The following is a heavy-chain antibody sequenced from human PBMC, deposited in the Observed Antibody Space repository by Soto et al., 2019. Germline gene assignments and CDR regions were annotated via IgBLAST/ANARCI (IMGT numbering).Heavy chain of an antibody. Sequence: QVQLVESGGGVVQPGRSLRLSCAASGFTFSAFGMHWVRQAPGKGLEWVAVISNDGNSEHYADSVKGRFTISRDNSKNTCYLPMNSLSVEDTAVYYCAKTITTVGVSSTGRGALLDNWGQGILVSVSS. CDR2: ISNDGNSE. J-gene: IGHJ4*02. CDR3: AKTITTVGVSSTGRGALLDN. V-gene: IGHV3-30*18. D-gene: IGHD3-3*01. CDR1: GFTFSAFG.